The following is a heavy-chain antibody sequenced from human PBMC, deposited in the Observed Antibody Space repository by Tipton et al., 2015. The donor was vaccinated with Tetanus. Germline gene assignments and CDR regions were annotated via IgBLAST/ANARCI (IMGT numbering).Heavy chain of an antibody. J-gene: IGHJ4*02. V-gene: IGHV4-59*01. CDR3: ARANYDFPNKGPFDF. CDR2: IFHSGST. CDR1: GGSMSNNY. Sequence: TLSLTCTVSGGSMSNNYWSWIRQPPGKGLEWIAYIFHSGSTNYSPSLKSRVAISMDTSKNQISLKLSSVTAADTAVYYCARANYDFPNKGPFDFWGQGMPVIVSS. D-gene: IGHD3-3*01.